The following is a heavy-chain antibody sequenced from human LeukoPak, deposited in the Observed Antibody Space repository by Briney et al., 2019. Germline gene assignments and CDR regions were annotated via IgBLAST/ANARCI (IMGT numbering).Heavy chain of an antibody. CDR3: AREGDGYTNGNFDY. V-gene: IGHV1-69*05. D-gene: IGHD5-24*01. CDR2: IIPIFGTA. CDR1: GGTFSSYA. Sequence: ASVKVSCKASGGTFSSYAISWVRQAPGQGLEWMGGIIPIFGTANYAQKFQGRVTITTDESTSTAYMELSSLRSDDTAVYYCAREGDGYTNGNFDYWGQGTLVTVSS. J-gene: IGHJ4*02.